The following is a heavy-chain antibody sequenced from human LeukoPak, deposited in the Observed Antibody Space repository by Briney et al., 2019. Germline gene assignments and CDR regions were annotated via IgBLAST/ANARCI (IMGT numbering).Heavy chain of an antibody. J-gene: IGHJ4*02. V-gene: IGHV3-30*02. Sequence: PGGSLRLSCAASGFTFDDYAMHWVRQAPGEGLEWVAYIRYDGSRKYYADSVNGRFTISRDNSKNTLYLQVHSLRGEDTAVYYCATETPDTSGSKLDYWGQGTLVTVSS. CDR2: IRYDGSRK. CDR1: GFTFDDYA. D-gene: IGHD3-22*01. CDR3: ATETPDTSGSKLDY.